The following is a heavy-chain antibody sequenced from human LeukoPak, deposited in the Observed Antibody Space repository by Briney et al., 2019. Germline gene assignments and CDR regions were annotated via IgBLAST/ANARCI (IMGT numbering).Heavy chain of an antibody. Sequence: SETLSLTCAVYGGSSSGYYWSWIRQPPGKGLEWIGEINHSGSTNYNPSLKSRVTISVDTSKNQFSLKLSSVTAADTAVYYCARGRRYSYGAGYYYYYYMDVWGKGTTVTVSS. D-gene: IGHD5-18*01. CDR3: ARGRRYSYGAGYYYYYYMDV. V-gene: IGHV4-34*01. CDR1: GGSSSGYY. CDR2: INHSGST. J-gene: IGHJ6*03.